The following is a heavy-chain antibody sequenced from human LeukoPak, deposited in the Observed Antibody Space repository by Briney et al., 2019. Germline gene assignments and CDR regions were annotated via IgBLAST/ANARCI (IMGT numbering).Heavy chain of an antibody. D-gene: IGHD6-13*01. CDR2: INHSGST. V-gene: IGHV4-34*01. CDR1: GGSISSGGYS. Sequence: SETLSLTCAVSGGSISSGGYSWSWIRQPPGKGLEWIGEINHSGSTNYNPSLKSRVTISVDTSKNQFSLKLSSVTAADTAVYYCARVMVRFSWYVKYRDAFDIWGQGTMVAVSS. CDR3: ARVMVRFSWYVKYRDAFDI. J-gene: IGHJ3*02.